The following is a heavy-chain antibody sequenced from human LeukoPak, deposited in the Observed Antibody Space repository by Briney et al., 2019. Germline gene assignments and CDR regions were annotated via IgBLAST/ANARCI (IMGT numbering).Heavy chain of an antibody. J-gene: IGHJ4*02. CDR3: ARDRSYDFWSGYSTPDY. D-gene: IGHD3-3*01. CDR2: ISSSGSTI. CDR1: GFTFSDYY. Sequence: GGSLRLSCAASGFTFSDYYMSWIRQAPGKGLEWVSYISSSGSTIYYADSVKGRFTISRDNSKNTLDLQMNSLRAEDTAVYCCARDRSYDFWSGYSTPDYWGQGTLVTVSS. V-gene: IGHV3-11*04.